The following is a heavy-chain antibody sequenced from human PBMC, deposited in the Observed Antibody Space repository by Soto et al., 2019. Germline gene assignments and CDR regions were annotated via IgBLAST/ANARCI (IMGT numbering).Heavy chain of an antibody. CDR3: ARDWTWGESSGYFDY. CDR2: INAGNGNT. CDR1: GYTFTSYA. V-gene: IGHV1-3*01. Sequence: QVQLVQSGAEVKKPGASVKVSCKASGYTFTSYAMHWVRQAPGQRREGMGWINAGNGNTKYSQKFQGRITITRDTPARTAYMEMSSLRSEDTAVYYCARDWTWGESSGYFDYWGQGTLVTVSS. J-gene: IGHJ4*02. D-gene: IGHD3-22*01.